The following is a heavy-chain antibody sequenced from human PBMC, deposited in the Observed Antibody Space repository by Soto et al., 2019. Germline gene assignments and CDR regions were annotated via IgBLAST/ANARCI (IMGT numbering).Heavy chain of an antibody. D-gene: IGHD3-10*01. CDR3: AGRSSLASVQVYFGEISNYNWFDP. Sequence: SETVSLTCTVSNGSISSAIYYWGWIRQPPGKGLEWIGSIYHSGSTYYNPSLQGRVTISVDTSKNQFSLKLSSVTAADTAVYFCAGRSSLASVQVYFGEISNYNWFDPWGQGTLVTVSS. CDR1: NGSISSAIYY. J-gene: IGHJ5*02. CDR2: IYHSGST. V-gene: IGHV4-39*01.